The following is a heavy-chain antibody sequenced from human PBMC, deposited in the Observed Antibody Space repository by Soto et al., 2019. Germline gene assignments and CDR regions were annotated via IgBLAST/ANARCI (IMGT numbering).Heavy chain of an antibody. CDR1: GGSFSDNY. D-gene: IGHD3-10*01. CDR2: ISPSGTT. Sequence: ASETLSLTCAVYGGSFSDNYWTWFRQPPGKGLEWIGEISPSGTTRYIPSLKSRVTISADTSKKLFSLKVTSVTAADTAVYYCVTSLWFGTLAEVWAQGTLVTVSS. J-gene: IGHJ4*02. V-gene: IGHV4-34*01. CDR3: VTSLWFGTLAEV.